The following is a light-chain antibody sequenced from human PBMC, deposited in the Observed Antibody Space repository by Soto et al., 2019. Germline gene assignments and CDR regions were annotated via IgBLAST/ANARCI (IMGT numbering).Light chain of an antibody. CDR2: DDN. V-gene: IGLV1-51*01. Sequence: QSVLTHPPSVSTAPGHKFTISFSGSSSNISGNSVSWYQQLPGTAPKLLIYDDNKRPSGIPDRFSGSKSGTSATLGITGFQTGDEADYYCGSWDSSMSAYVFATGTKVTVL. J-gene: IGLJ1*01. CDR3: GSWDSSMSAYV. CDR1: SSNISGNS.